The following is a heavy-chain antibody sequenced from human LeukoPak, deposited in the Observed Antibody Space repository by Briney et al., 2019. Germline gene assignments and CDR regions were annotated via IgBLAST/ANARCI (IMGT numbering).Heavy chain of an antibody. CDR3: ARYSFDFWSGSPGYYFDY. J-gene: IGHJ4*02. D-gene: IGHD3-3*01. V-gene: IGHV4-61*05. Sequence: SETLSLTCTVSGGSISSSSYYWSWIRQPPGKGLEWIGYIYYSGSTNYNPSLKSRVTISVDTSKNQFSLKLSSVTAADTAVYYCARYSFDFWSGSPGYYFDYWGQGTLVTVSS. CDR2: IYYSGST. CDR1: GGSISSSSYY.